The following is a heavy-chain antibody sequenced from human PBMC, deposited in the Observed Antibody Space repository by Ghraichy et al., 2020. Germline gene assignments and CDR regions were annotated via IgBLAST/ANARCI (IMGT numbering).Heavy chain of an antibody. D-gene: IGHD6-19*01. CDR1: GFTFSSYA. CDR3: AKDRSSGWFRPAFDI. J-gene: IGHJ3*02. V-gene: IGHV3-23*01. CDR2: ITGSGSST. Sequence: GGSLRLSGAACGFTFSSYAMTWGRQAPGKGLEWVSSITGSGSSTYYADPVRGRFTISRDNSKNTLYLQMNNLRAEDTAVYYCAKDRSSGWFRPAFDIWGQGTVVTVSS.